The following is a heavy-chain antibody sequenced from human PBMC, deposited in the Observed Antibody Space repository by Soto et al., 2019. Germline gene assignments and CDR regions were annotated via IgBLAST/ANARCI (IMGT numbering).Heavy chain of an antibody. CDR3: ARHVNLPLAGTGFDS. J-gene: IGHJ4*02. CDR2: IYYSGNT. D-gene: IGHD6-19*01. Sequence: ETLSVAWTSSSGAISNSSCYWGCIRQPPGKGLEWIGSIYYSGNTYYNPSLKSRVTISVDTAKNQFSLKLSSVTAADTAVYYCARHVNLPLAGTGFDSWGRGTLVT. CDR1: SGAISNSSCY. V-gene: IGHV4-39*01.